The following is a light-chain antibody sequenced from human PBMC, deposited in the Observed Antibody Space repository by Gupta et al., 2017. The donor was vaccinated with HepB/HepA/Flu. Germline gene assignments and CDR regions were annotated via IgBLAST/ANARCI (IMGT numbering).Light chain of an antibody. V-gene: IGKV1-5*03. J-gene: IGKJ1*01. CDR2: AAS. Sequence: IQMTQSPSTLSASVGDRVTITCRASQSVGSWLAWYQQKPGRAPNLLIYAASILESGVPSRFSGSGYGTEFTLTINGLQPDDFATYYCQQYESFRTFGRGTNVELK. CDR3: QQYESFRT. CDR1: QSVGSW.